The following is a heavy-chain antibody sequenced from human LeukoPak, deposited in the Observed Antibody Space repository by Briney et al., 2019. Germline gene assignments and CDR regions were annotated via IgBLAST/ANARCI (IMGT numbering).Heavy chain of an antibody. CDR3: AKDRDTAGQRWLNPLDY. CDR2: IRYDGSNK. D-gene: IGHD5-24*01. CDR1: GFTFSSYG. Sequence: PGGSLRLPCAASGFTFSSYGMHWVRQAPGKGLEWVAFIRYDGSNKYYADSVKGRFTISRDNSKNTLYLQMNSLRAEDTAVYYCAKDRDTAGQRWLNPLDYWGQGTLVTVSS. J-gene: IGHJ4*02. V-gene: IGHV3-30*02.